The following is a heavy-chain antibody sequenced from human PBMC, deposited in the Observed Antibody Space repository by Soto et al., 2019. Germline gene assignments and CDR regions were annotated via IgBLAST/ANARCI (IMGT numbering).Heavy chain of an antibody. CDR2: ISGSGGST. Sequence: EVQLLESGGGLVQPGGSLRLSCAASGFTFSSYAMSWVRQAPGKGLEWVSAISGSGGSTYYADSVKGRFTISRDNSKNTLYLQMNSLRAEDTAVYYCAKDRVVITIFGVVIKDYFDYWGQGTLVTVSS. V-gene: IGHV3-23*01. CDR3: AKDRVVITIFGVVIKDYFDY. CDR1: GFTFSSYA. D-gene: IGHD3-3*01. J-gene: IGHJ4*02.